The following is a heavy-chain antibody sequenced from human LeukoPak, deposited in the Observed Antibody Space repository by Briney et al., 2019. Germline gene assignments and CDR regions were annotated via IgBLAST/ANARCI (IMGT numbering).Heavy chain of an antibody. Sequence: SETLSLTCTVSGGSISSSSYYWGWIRQPPGKGLEWIGTIYHSGITYYNPSLKSRVTISVDTSKNQFSLKLTSVTAADTAVYYCAKVYCSGGSCYSSDAFDIWGQGTMVTVSS. CDR2: IYHSGIT. CDR3: AKVYCSGGSCYSSDAFDI. CDR1: GGSISSSSYY. V-gene: IGHV4-39*07. J-gene: IGHJ3*02. D-gene: IGHD2-15*01.